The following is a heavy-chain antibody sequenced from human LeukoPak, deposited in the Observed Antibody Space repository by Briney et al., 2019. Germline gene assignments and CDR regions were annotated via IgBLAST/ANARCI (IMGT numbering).Heavy chain of an antibody. D-gene: IGHD4-23*01. J-gene: IGHJ4*02. CDR1: GYTFTAYY. V-gene: IGHV1-18*04. CDR2: LSAYNGNT. Sequence: ASVKVSCKASGYTFTAYYMHWVRQAPGQGLEWMGWLSAYNGNTNYAQKLQGRVTMTTDTSTSTAYMELRSLRSDDTAVDYCARKGGYAGGNHNFHYWGQGTLVTVSS. CDR3: ARKGGYAGGNHNFHY.